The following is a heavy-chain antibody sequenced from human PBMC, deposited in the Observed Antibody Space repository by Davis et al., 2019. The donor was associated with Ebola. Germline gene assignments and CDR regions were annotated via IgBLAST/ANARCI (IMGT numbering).Heavy chain of an antibody. CDR3: ASRVWYFDY. V-gene: IGHV3-7*03. Sequence: GGSLRLSCAASGFTFSSYSMNWVRQAPGKGLEWVANIKQDGSEKYYMDSVKGRFTISRDNAKNSLYLQMNSLRAEDTAVYYCASRVWYFDYWGQGTLVTVSS. J-gene: IGHJ4*02. CDR2: IKQDGSEK. CDR1: GFTFSSYS. D-gene: IGHD5/OR15-5a*01.